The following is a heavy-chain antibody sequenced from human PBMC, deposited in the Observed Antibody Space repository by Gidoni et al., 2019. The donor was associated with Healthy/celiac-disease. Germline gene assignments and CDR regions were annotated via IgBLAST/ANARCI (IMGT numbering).Heavy chain of an antibody. CDR3: ASWFVDDSSGYWFDY. CDR1: GFPFSSYA. D-gene: IGHD3-22*01. CDR2: ISYDGSNK. J-gene: IGHJ4*02. Sequence: QVQLVESGGGVVQPGRSLRLSCAASGFPFSSYAMHWVRQAPGKGLEWVAVISYDGSNKYYADSVKGRFTISRDNSKNTLYLQMNSLRAEDTAVYYCASWFVDDSSGYWFDYWGQGTLVTVSS. V-gene: IGHV3-30-3*01.